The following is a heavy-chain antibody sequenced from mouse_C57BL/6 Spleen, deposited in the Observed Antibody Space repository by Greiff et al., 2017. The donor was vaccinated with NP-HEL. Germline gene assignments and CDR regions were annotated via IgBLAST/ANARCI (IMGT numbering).Heavy chain of an antibody. CDR1: GFNIKDDY. CDR3: TISTMVTSWFAY. V-gene: IGHV14-4*01. Sequence: VQLQQSGAELVRPGASVKLSCTASGFNIKDDYMHWVKQRPEQGLEWIGWIDPENGDTEYASKFQGKATITADTSSNTAYRQLSSLTSEDTAVYYCTISTMVTSWFAYWGQGTLVTVSA. D-gene: IGHD2-2*01. CDR2: IDPENGDT. J-gene: IGHJ3*01.